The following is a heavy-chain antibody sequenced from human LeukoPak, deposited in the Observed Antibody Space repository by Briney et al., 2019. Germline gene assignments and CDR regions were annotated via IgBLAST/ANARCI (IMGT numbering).Heavy chain of an antibody. Sequence: GGSLRLSCAASGFTFSSYGMHWVRQAPGKGLEWVAFIRYDGSNKYYADSVKGRFTISRDNSKNTLYLQMNSLRAEDTAVYYCATPPLPYSSSWYSLYFDYWGQGTLVTVSS. CDR1: GFTFSSYG. CDR3: ATPPLPYSSSWYSLYFDY. CDR2: IRYDGSNK. D-gene: IGHD6-13*01. J-gene: IGHJ4*02. V-gene: IGHV3-30*02.